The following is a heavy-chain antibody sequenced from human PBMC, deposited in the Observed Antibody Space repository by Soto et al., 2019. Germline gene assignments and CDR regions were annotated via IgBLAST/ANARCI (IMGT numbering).Heavy chain of an antibody. Sequence: SGPTLVNPTQTLTLTCTFSGFSLTTSGMRVSWIRQPPGEALEWLARIDRDDDKFYKTSLKTRLTISKDSSKNQVVLTMTNMDPVDTGTYYCARMFNCSGGTCPFDYWGQGALVTVSS. CDR1: GFSLTTSGMR. CDR3: ARMFNCSGGTCPFDY. D-gene: IGHD2-15*01. CDR2: IDRDDDK. J-gene: IGHJ4*02. V-gene: IGHV2-70*04.